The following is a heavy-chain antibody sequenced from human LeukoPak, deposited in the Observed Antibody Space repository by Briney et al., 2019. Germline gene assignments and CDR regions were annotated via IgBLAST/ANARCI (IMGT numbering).Heavy chain of an antibody. J-gene: IGHJ4*02. CDR1: GFSFTNYA. CDR2: MKGGGET. V-gene: IGHV3-23*01. Sequence: PGGSLRLSCAASGFSFTNYAMSWARQAPARGPEWLSSMKGGGETFYADSVKGRFTLSRDDSRNTVYLQLNNLRVEDTAIYYCARASWILTADAVCWGQGTQVTVSS. D-gene: IGHD3-9*01. CDR3: ARASWILTADAVC.